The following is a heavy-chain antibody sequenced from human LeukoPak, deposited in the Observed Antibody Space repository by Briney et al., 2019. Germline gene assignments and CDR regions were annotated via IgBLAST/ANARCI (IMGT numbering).Heavy chain of an antibody. D-gene: IGHD2-15*01. Sequence: GGSLRLSCAASGFTFSSYAMSWVRQAPGKGLEWVSAISGSGGSTYYADSVKGLFTISRDNSKNTLYLQMNSLRAEDTAVYYCAKDWASPYCSGGSCYSFSWYFDLWGRGTLVTVSS. CDR2: ISGSGGST. V-gene: IGHV3-23*01. J-gene: IGHJ2*01. CDR1: GFTFSSYA. CDR3: AKDWASPYCSGGSCYSFSWYFDL.